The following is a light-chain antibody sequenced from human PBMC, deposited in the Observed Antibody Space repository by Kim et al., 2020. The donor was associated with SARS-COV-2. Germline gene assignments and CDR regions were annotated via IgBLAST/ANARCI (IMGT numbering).Light chain of an antibody. V-gene: IGLV3-21*03. Sequence: SYELTQPPSVSVAPGKTARITCGGNNIGSKSVHWYQQKPGQAPVLVVYDDSDRPSGIPGRFSGSTSGNMATLTISRVEAGDEADYYCQVWDSSSDHYVFGTGTKVTVL. J-gene: IGLJ1*01. CDR2: DDS. CDR1: NIGSKS. CDR3: QVWDSSSDHYV.